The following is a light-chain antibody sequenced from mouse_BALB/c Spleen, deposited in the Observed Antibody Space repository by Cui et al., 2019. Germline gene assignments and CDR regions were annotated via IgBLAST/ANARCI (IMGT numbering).Light chain of an antibody. CDR2: ATT. CDR1: VNIYSN. J-gene: IGKJ4*01. V-gene: IGKV12-46*01. CDR3: QHFWGTPFT. Sequence: DIQMTQSPASLPVSVGETVTITCRASVNIYSNLAWCQQEQGKSPQLLVYATTNLADGVPSRFSGSGSGTQYSLKINSLQSEDFGSYYCQHFWGTPFTFGSGTKLEIK.